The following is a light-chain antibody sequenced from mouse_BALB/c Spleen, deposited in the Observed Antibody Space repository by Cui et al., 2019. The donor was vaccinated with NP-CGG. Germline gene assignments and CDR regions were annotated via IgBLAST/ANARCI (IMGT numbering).Light chain of an antibody. V-gene: IGLV1*01. Sequence: AVTQESALTTSPGETVTLTCRSSTGAVTTSNYANWVQEKPDHLFTGLIGGTNNRAPGVPARFSGSLIGDKAALTITGAQTEDEAIYFCALWYSNHWVFGGGTKLTVL. CDR2: GTN. CDR1: TGAVTTSNY. J-gene: IGLJ1*01. CDR3: ALWYSNHWV.